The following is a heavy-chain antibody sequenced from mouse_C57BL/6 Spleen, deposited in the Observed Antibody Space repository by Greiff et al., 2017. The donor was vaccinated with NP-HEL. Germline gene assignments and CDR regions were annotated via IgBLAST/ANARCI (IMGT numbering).Heavy chain of an antibody. CDR2: ISSGGSYT. CDR1: GFTFSSYG. D-gene: IGHD2-3*01. CDR3: ARDGYYFDY. V-gene: IGHV5-6*01. Sequence: EVKLQESGGDLVKPGGSLKLSCAASGFTFSSYGMSWVRQTPDKRLEWVATISSGGSYTYYPDSVKGRFTISRDNAKNTLYLQMSCLKSEDTAMYYCARDGYYFDYWGQGTTLTVSS. J-gene: IGHJ2*01.